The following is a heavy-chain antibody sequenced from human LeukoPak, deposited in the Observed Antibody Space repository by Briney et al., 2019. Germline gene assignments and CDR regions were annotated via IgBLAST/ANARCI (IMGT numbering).Heavy chain of an antibody. Sequence: PGGSLRLSCAASGFTFSSYWMSWVRQAPGKGLEWVANIKQDGSEKYYVDSVKGRFTISRDNAKSTLYLQMNSLRAEDTAVYHCARGYSNRFDYWGQGILVTVSS. CDR1: GFTFSSYW. J-gene: IGHJ4*02. CDR2: IKQDGSEK. CDR3: ARGYSNRFDY. D-gene: IGHD1-14*01. V-gene: IGHV3-7*01.